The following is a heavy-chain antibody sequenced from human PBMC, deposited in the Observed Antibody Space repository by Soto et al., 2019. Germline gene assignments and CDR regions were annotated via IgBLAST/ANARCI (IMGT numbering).Heavy chain of an antibody. CDR3: ARAPQYCSSTSCYGTSWYYYYYYMDV. J-gene: IGHJ6*03. V-gene: IGHV3-66*01. CDR1: GFTVSSNY. Sequence: GGSLRLSCAASGFTVSSNYMSWVRQAPGKGLEWVSVIYSGGSTYYADSVKGRFTISRDNSKKKLYLQMNSLRSEDTAVYYCARAPQYCSSTSCYGTSWYYYYYYMDVWGKGTTVTVSS. D-gene: IGHD2-2*01. CDR2: IYSGGST.